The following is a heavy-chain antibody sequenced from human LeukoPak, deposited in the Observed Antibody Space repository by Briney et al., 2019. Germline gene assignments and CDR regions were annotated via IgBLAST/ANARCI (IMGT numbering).Heavy chain of an antibody. Sequence: PGGSLRLSCAASGFTFSSRWMHWGRQAPGKGLVWVSGISTDGSTTNYADSVKGRFTISRDNAKSTLYLQMNSLRVEDTAVYYCARDVGSLSLWGRGTLVTVSS. D-gene: IGHD1-26*01. CDR2: ISTDGSTT. CDR1: GFTFSSRW. J-gene: IGHJ4*02. V-gene: IGHV3-74*01. CDR3: ARDVGSLSL.